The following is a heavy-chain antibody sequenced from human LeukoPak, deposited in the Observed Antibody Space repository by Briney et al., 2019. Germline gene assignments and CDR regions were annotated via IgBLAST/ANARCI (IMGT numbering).Heavy chain of an antibody. V-gene: IGHV4-34*01. CDR2: INHSGST. CDR1: GGSFRGYY. CDR3: ALRCSSTSCTSVWYFDL. D-gene: IGHD2-2*01. J-gene: IGHJ2*01. Sequence: SETLSLTCAVYGGSFRGYYWSWIRQPPGKGLEWIGEINHSGSTNYNPSLKSRVTISVDTSKNQFSLKLSSVTAADTAVHYCALRCSSTSCTSVWYFDLWGRGTLVTVSS.